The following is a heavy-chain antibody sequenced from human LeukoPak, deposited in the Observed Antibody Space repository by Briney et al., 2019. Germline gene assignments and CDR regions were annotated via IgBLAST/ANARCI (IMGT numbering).Heavy chain of an antibody. CDR1: GGTFSSYA. CDR2: IIPIFGTA. V-gene: IGHV1-69*05. CDR3: ARGFYYYDSSGYLGYNWFDP. Sequence: ASVKVSCKASGGTFSSYAISWVRQAPGQGLEWMGGIIPIFGTANYAQKFQGRVTITTDESTSTAYMELSSLRSEDTAVYYCARGFYYYDSSGYLGYNWFDPWGQGTLVTVSS. J-gene: IGHJ5*02. D-gene: IGHD3-22*01.